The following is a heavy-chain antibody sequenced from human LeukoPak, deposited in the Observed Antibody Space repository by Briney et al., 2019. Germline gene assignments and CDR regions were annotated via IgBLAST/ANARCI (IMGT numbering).Heavy chain of an antibody. CDR1: GFTFSSYG. CDR3: AKRGYYGSGSYYNPLYYYYYMDV. CDR2: ISGSGGST. D-gene: IGHD3-10*01. V-gene: IGHV3-23*01. J-gene: IGHJ6*03. Sequence: GGSLRLSCAASGFTFSSYGMSWVRQAPGKGLEWVSAISGSGGSTYYADSVKGRFTISRDNSKNTLYLQMNSLRAEDTAVYYCAKRGYYGSGSYYNPLYYYYYMDVWGKGTTVTISS.